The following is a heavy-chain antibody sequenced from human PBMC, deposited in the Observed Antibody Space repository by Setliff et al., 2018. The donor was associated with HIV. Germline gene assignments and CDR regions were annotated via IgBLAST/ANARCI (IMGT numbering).Heavy chain of an antibody. D-gene: IGHD3-10*01. J-gene: IGHJ3*02. Sequence: ASVKVSCKASGYTFISYAVYWVRQAPGQGLEWMGQINPNRGDTKSHHKFADRLIMSRDTSLTTVYMELTSLRSDDTAVYYCARVSSFNKIIREAFDIWGQGTLVTVSS. V-gene: IGHV1-2*06. CDR3: ARVSSFNKIIREAFDI. CDR1: GYTFISYA. CDR2: INPNRGDT.